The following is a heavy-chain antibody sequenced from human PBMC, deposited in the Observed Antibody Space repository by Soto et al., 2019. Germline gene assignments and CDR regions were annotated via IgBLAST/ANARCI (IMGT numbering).Heavy chain of an antibody. CDR3: ARDLRGESSGWYAFDI. D-gene: IGHD6-19*01. J-gene: IGHJ3*02. CDR1: GGSISSYY. Sequence: SETLSLTCTVSGGSISSYYWSWIRQPPGKGLEWIGYIYYSGSTNYNPSLKSRVTIAVDTSKNQFSLKLSSVTAADTAVYYCARDLRGESSGWYAFDIWGQGTMVTVSS. V-gene: IGHV4-59*01. CDR2: IYYSGST.